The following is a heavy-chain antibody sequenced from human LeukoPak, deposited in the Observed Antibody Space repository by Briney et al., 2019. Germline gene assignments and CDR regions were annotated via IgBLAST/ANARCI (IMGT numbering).Heavy chain of an antibody. V-gene: IGHV3-53*04. Sequence: GSLRLSCAASGFTFSSYAMGWVRQAPGKGLEWVSIIYSGGSTYYADSVKGRFTISRHNSKNTLYLQMNSLRAEDTAVYYCAREVGGSAFDIWGQGTMVTVSS. CDR1: GFTFSSYA. CDR3: AREVGGSAFDI. D-gene: IGHD3-16*01. J-gene: IGHJ3*02. CDR2: IYSGGST.